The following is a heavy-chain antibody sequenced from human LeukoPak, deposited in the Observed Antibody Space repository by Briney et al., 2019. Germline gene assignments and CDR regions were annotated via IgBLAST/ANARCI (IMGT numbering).Heavy chain of an antibody. J-gene: IGHJ4*02. CDR3: AKAGGLVVVTWVNY. CDR1: GFTFSSYA. V-gene: IGHV3-23*01. Sequence: GGSLRLSCAASGFTFSSYAMTWVRQAPGKGLEWVSVISGSGGSTYYADSVKGRFTISRDNSKNTLYLQMNSLRAEDTAVYYCAKAGGLVVVTWVNYWGQGTLVTVSS. D-gene: IGHD2-21*02. CDR2: ISGSGGST.